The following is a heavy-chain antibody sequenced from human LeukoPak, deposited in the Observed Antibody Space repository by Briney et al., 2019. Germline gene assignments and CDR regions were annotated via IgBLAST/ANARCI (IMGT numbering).Heavy chain of an antibody. J-gene: IGHJ2*01. CDR2: ISYDGSNK. CDR3: AKGGLQTRNWYFAL. Sequence: GGSLRLSCAASGFTFSSYAMHWVRQAPGKGLEWVAVISYDGSNKYYADSVKGRFTISRDNSKNTLYLQMNSLRAEDTAVYYCAKGGLQTRNWYFALWGRGTLVTVSS. V-gene: IGHV3-30*04. D-gene: IGHD5-18*01. CDR1: GFTFSSYA.